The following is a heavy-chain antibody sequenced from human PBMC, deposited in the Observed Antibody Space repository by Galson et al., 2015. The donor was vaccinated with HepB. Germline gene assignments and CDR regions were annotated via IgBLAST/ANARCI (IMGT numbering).Heavy chain of an antibody. CDR2: IVPTFETP. CDR1: GGTLRSYG. J-gene: IGHJ6*02. D-gene: IGHD3-9*01. CDR3: ARDEDTDILTGYRPDGMDV. V-gene: IGHV1-69*13. Sequence: SVKVSCKASGGTLRSYGISWVRQAPGQGLEWMGGIVPTFETPEYARKFQGRVTITADESTNTVYMELSSLRSEDTAIYYCARDEDTDILTGYRPDGMDVWGQGTTVIVS.